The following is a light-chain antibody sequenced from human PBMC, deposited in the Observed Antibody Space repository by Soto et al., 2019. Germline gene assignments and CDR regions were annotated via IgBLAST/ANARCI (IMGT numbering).Light chain of an antibody. CDR3: QQYNTYLWT. Sequence: DIQMTQSPSTLSASVGDRVTITCRASQSISSWLAWYQQKPGTAPKLLIYAASTLESGVPSRFSGSRSGTEFTLTVSSLQPDDFATYYCQQYNTYLWTFGQGTKVDI. CDR2: AAS. CDR1: QSISSW. J-gene: IGKJ1*01. V-gene: IGKV1-5*03.